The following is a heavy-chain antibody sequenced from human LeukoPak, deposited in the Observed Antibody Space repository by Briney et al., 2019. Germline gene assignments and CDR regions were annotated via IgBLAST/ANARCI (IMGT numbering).Heavy chain of an antibody. D-gene: IGHD6-13*01. J-gene: IGHJ4*02. CDR1: GDSVSSNSAA. V-gene: IGHV6-1*01. Sequence: SQTLSLTCAISGDSVSSNSAAWNWNRQSPSRGLEWLGRTYYRSKWYNDYAVSVKSRITINPDTSKNQFSLQLNSVTPEDTAVYYCARELRIAAAGFDYWGQGTLVTVSS. CDR2: TYYRSKWYN. CDR3: ARELRIAAAGFDY.